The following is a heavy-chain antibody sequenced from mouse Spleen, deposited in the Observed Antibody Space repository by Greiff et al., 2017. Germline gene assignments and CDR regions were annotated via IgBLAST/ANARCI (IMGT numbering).Heavy chain of an antibody. Sequence: VKLVESGGGLVKPGGSLKLSCAASGFTFSSYTMSWVRQTPAKRLEWVATISSGGGNTYYPDSVKGRFTISRDNARNTLYLQMSSLRSEDTAMYYCARPLYSNYGYFDVWGAGTTVTVSS. D-gene: IGHD2-5*01. CDR3: ARPLYSNYGYFDV. V-gene: IGHV5-9*04. J-gene: IGHJ1*01. CDR1: GFTFSSYT. CDR2: ISSGGGNT.